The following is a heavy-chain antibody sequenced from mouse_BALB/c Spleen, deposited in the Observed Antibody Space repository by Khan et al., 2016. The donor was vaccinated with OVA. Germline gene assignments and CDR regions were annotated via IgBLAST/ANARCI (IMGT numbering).Heavy chain of an antibody. CDR2: ISPGGGDT. CDR1: GYTFTDYY. D-gene: IGHD1-2*01. J-gene: IGHJ3*01. Sequence: QVQLQQSGAELARPGASVKLSCKASGYTFTDYYINWVKQRTGQGLEWIGEISPGGGDTYYNEKFKGKATLTADKSSSTVYMQRSSLTAEASAVYFCARRNYFGYTFAYWGQGTLVTVSA. V-gene: IGHV1-77*01. CDR3: ARRNYFGYTFAY.